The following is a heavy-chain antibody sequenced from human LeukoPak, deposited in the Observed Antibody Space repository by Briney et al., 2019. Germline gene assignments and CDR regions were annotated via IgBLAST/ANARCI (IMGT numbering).Heavy chain of an antibody. Sequence: GGSLRLSCAASGFTFSSYAMHWVRQATGKGLEWVSAIGTAGDTFYPGSVKGRFTISRENAKNSLSLQINSLKAEDTAVYYCVRQQTSHGNFDYWGQGTLVTVSS. CDR1: GFTFSSYA. V-gene: IGHV3-13*01. J-gene: IGHJ4*02. D-gene: IGHD1-26*01. CDR3: VRQQTSHGNFDY. CDR2: IGTAGDT.